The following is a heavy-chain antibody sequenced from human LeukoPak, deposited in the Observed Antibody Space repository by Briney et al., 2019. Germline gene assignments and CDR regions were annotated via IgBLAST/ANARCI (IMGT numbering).Heavy chain of an antibody. D-gene: IGHD2-2*01. CDR1: GFSFGSIG. CDR2: IRYDGSTR. CDR3: AKDGPASGLSYFDY. V-gene: IGHV3-30*02. J-gene: IGHJ4*02. Sequence: GGSLRLSCAASGFSFGSIGMHWVRQAPGKGLEWVAFIRYDGSTRYYADSVKGRFIISRDISENTLYLQMNSLRTEDTAMYYCAKDGPASGLSYFDYWGQGTLVTASS.